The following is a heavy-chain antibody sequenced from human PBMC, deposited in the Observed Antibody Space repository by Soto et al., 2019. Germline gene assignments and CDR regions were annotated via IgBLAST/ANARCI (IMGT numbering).Heavy chain of an antibody. Sequence: QVQLQQGGAGLLKPSETLSLTCAVYGGSFSGYYWSWIRQPPGKGLEWIGEINHSGSTNYNPSLKSRVTISVDTSKNQYSLKLSSVTAADTAVYYCARGRGAYYYGSGSRAFYFDYWGQGTLVTVSS. J-gene: IGHJ4*02. CDR2: INHSGST. CDR3: ARGRGAYYYGSGSRAFYFDY. D-gene: IGHD3-10*01. CDR1: GGSFSGYY. V-gene: IGHV4-34*01.